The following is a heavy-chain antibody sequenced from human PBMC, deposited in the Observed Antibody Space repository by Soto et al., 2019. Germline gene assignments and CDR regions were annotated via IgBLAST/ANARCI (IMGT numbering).Heavy chain of an antibody. CDR2: ISSSSRYT. Sequence: QVQLVESGGGLVKPGGSLRLSCAASGFTFSDYYMSWIRQAPGKGLEWVSYISSSSRYTNYADSVKGRFTISRDNAKNSLYLQMNSLRAEDTAVYYCARPEPYSSSWFPFDYWGQGTLVTVAS. CDR3: ARPEPYSSSWFPFDY. CDR1: GFTFSDYY. V-gene: IGHV3-11*05. D-gene: IGHD6-13*01. J-gene: IGHJ4*02.